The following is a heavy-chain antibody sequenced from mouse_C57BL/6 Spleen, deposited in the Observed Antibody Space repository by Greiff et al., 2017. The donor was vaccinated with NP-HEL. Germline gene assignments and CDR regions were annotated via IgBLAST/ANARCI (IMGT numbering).Heavy chain of an antibody. Sequence: VQLQQSGAELVRPGTSVKLSCKASGYTFTSYWMHWVKQRPGQGLEWIGVIDPSDSYTNYNQKFKGKATLTADKSSSTAYMQLSSLTSEDSAVYFCARDSFAYWGQGTLVTVSA. J-gene: IGHJ3*01. CDR1: GYTFTSYW. V-gene: IGHV1-59*01. CDR3: ARDSFAY. CDR2: IDPSDSYT.